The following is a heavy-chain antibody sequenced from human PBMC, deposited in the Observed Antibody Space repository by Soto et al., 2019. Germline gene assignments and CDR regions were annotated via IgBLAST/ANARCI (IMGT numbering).Heavy chain of an antibody. CDR2: ISSSSSYI. V-gene: IGHV3-21*01. CDR1: GFTFSSYS. Sequence: EVQLVESGGGLVKPGGSLRLSCAASGFTFSSYSMNWVRQAPGKGLEWVSSISSSSSYIYYADSVKGRFTISRDNAKNSLYLQMNSLRAEDTAVYYCAIGPDYDFWSGYHPVGSYFDYWGQGTLVTVSS. J-gene: IGHJ4*02. CDR3: AIGPDYDFWSGYHPVGSYFDY. D-gene: IGHD3-3*01.